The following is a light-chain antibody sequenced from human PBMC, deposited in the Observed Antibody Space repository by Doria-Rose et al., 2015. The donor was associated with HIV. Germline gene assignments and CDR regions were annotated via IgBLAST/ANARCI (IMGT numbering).Light chain of an antibody. V-gene: IGKV1-5*03. CDR2: KAS. Sequence: DIRLTQSPSTLSASVGDSVTITCRASQSITRWLAWYQQKPGKAPKLLMYKASLLESGVPSRFSGSGSGTEFTLTISSLQPDDFATYYCQQYNSYSPWTFGPGTKLEIK. CDR1: QSITRW. J-gene: IGKJ2*02. CDR3: QQYNSYSPWT.